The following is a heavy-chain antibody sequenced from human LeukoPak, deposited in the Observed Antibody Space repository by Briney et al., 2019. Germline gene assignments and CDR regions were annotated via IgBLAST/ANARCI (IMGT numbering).Heavy chain of an antibody. CDR1: GFTFSSYA. J-gene: IGHJ3*02. D-gene: IGHD4-17*01. CDR3: ARVSVTTVTTPDAFDI. CDR2: IYSGGST. Sequence: PGGSLRLSCAASGFTFSSYAMSWVRQSPGKGLEWVSVIYSGGSTYYADSVKGRFTISRDNSKNTLYLQMNSLRAEDTAVYYCARVSVTTVTTPDAFDIWGQGTMVTVSS. V-gene: IGHV3-53*01.